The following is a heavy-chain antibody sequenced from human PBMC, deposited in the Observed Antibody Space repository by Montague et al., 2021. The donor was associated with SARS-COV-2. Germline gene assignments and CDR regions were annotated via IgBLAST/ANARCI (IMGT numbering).Heavy chain of an antibody. Sequence: CAISGDSVSTYGVAWDWIRQSPSRGLEWLGMTIYTGSAWYNEYAESVNVRITINPDTPKNQFSLHLTSVTPEDTAVYYCARHSYRTFDFWGQGTLVTVSS. V-gene: IGHV6-1*01. CDR2: TIYTGSAWYN. D-gene: IGHD3-10*01. CDR3: ARHSYRTFDF. J-gene: IGHJ4*02. CDR1: GDSVSTYGVA.